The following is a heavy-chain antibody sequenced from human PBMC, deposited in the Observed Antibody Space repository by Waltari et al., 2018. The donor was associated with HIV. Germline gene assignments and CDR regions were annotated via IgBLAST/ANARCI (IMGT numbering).Heavy chain of an antibody. Sequence: EVQLVESGGGLVQPGGSLRLSCAASGFTFSNYWMHWVRQAPGKGLVWVSRINSDGSSTNYAGSVKGRFTVSRENAKNTLYLQMNSLRAEDTAVYYCARDLYSRNGDDYWGQGTLVTVSS. CDR1: GFTFSNYW. J-gene: IGHJ4*02. CDR3: ARDLYSRNGDDY. D-gene: IGHD6-13*01. V-gene: IGHV3-74*01. CDR2: INSDGSST.